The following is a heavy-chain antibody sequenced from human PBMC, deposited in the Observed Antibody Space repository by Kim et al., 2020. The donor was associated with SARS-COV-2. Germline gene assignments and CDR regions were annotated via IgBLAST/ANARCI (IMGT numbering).Heavy chain of an antibody. Sequence: SYTNYSPSFQGHVTISADKSISTAYLQWSSLKASDTAMHYCARWEQQPDRWGQGTLVTVSS. CDR3: ARWEQQPDR. CDR2: SYT. J-gene: IGHJ4*02. V-gene: IGHV5-10-1*01. D-gene: IGHD6-13*01.